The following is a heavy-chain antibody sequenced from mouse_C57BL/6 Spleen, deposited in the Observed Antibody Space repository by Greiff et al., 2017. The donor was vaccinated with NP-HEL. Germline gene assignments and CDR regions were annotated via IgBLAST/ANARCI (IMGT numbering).Heavy chain of an antibody. J-gene: IGHJ4*01. CDR1: GFTFNTYA. CDR2: IRSKSSNYAT. CDR3: GSEDYYYEVAMDY. Sequence: EVQRVESGGGLVQPKGSLKLSCAASGFTFNTYAMHWVRQAPGTGLEWVARIRSKSSNYATYYADSVKDSFTISRDDSQSMLYLQMNNLKTEATDMYYGGSEDYYYEVAMDYWGQGTSVTVSS. V-gene: IGHV10-3*01. D-gene: IGHD1-1*01.